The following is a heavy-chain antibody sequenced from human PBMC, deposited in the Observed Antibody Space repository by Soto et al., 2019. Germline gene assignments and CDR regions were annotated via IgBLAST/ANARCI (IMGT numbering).Heavy chain of an antibody. CDR1: GFTFSSYG. J-gene: IGHJ5*02. CDR2: IWYDGSNK. V-gene: IGHV3-33*01. D-gene: IGHD6-19*01. CDR3: ARDPHSSGWFSDWFDP. Sequence: GGSLRLSCAASGFTFSSYGMHWVRQAPGKGLEWVAVIWYDGSNKYYADSVKGRFTISRDNSKNTLYLQMNSLRAEDTAVYYCARDPHSSGWFSDWFDPWGQGTLVTVSS.